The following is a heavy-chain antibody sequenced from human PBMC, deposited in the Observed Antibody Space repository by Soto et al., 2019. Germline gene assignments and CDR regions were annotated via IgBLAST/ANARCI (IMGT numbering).Heavy chain of an antibody. V-gene: IGHV3-53*01. CDR3: ATRPLLRGAP. J-gene: IGHJ3*01. D-gene: IGHD3-16*01. Sequence: EVQLVESGGGLIQPGGSLRLSCEASGFTFSGNDMNWVRQAPGKGLEWVSLIWTSGSTAYADSVKGRFTISRDNSKSALYLHMSSLRAEDTAVYYCATRPLLRGAPWGQGTMVTVSS. CDR2: IWTSGST. CDR1: GFTFSGND.